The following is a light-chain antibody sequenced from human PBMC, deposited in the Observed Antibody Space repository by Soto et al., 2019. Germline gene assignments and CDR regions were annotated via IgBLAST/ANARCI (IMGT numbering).Light chain of an antibody. CDR2: RND. Sequence: QSVLPQPPSASGTPGQRVTISCSTSSSRSGSNYVYWYQQLPGTAPKLLIYRNDQRPSGVPDRFSGSKSGTSASLAISGLRSEDGADYYCAKWDDSLRVYVFGTGTKLTVL. CDR3: AKWDDSLRVYV. CDR1: SSRSGSNY. J-gene: IGLJ1*01. V-gene: IGLV1-47*01.